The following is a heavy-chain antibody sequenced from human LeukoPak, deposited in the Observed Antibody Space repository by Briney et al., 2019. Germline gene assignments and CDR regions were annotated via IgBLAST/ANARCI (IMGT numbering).Heavy chain of an antibody. D-gene: IGHD3-10*01. CDR3: ARGGLWFGESHLDC. CDR1: GGTFSSYA. J-gene: IGHJ4*02. CDR2: IIPILGIA. Sequence: SVKVSCKASGGTFSSYAISWVRQAPGQGLEWMGRIIPILGIANYAQKFQGRVTITADKSTSTAYMELSSLRSEDTAVYYCARGGLWFGESHLDCWGQGTLVTVSS. V-gene: IGHV1-69*04.